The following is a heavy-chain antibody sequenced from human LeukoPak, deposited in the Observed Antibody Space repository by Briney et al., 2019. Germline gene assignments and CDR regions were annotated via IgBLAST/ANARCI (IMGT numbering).Heavy chain of an antibody. J-gene: IGHJ4*02. CDR2: ISYDGSNK. D-gene: IGHD5-18*01. V-gene: IGHV3-30*19. CDR1: GFTFSTHG. Sequence: GGSLRLSCAASGFTFSTHGMHWVRQAPGKGLEWVAVISYDGSNKYYADSVKGRFTISRDNSKNTLYLQMNSLRAEDTAVYYCARVDVDTAFDYWGQGTLVTVSS. CDR3: ARVDVDTAFDY.